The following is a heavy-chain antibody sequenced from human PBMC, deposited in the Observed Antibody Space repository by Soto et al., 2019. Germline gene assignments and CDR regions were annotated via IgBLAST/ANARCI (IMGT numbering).Heavy chain of an antibody. V-gene: IGHV5-51*01. CDR3: ATSTLAYYYYGMDV. Sequence: PGESRTISCAGSGYSFTSYWIRWARQMLGEGREWMXIXYXXXSXTXXXPXXXXQVTISADKSISTAYLQWSGLKASDTPMYYCATSTLAYYYYGMDVWGQGTTVTVSS. J-gene: IGHJ6*02. CDR2: XYXXXSXT. CDR1: GYSFTSYW. D-gene: IGHD3-3*02.